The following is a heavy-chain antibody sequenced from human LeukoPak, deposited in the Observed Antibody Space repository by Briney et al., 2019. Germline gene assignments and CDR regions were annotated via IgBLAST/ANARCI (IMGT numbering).Heavy chain of an antibody. CDR2: INTNAGNP. V-gene: IGHV7-4-1*02. D-gene: IGHD3-22*01. CDR1: GYTFTSYA. J-gene: IGHJ5*02. CDR3: ARDLYYYDSSGDIDP. Sequence: ASVTVSCKASGYTFTSYAMNWVRQAPGQGLEWMGWINTNAGNPTYAQGFTGRFVFSLDTSVSTAYLQISSLKAEDTAVYYCARDLYYYDSSGDIDPWGQGTLVTVSS.